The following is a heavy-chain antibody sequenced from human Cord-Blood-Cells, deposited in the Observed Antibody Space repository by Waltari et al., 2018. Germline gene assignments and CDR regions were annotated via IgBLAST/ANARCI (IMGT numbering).Heavy chain of an antibody. Sequence: QVQLVQSGAEVKKPGSSVKVSCKASGGTFSSYAISWVRQAPGQGLGWMGGIIAIFGTANDAQKFQGRVTITADESTSTAYMELSSLRSEDTAVYYCARTPLGYCTNGVCYAEYFQHWGQGTLVTVSS. D-gene: IGHD2-8*01. CDR3: ARTPLGYCTNGVCYAEYFQH. J-gene: IGHJ1*01. CDR2: IIAIFGTA. CDR1: GGTFSSYA. V-gene: IGHV1-69*12.